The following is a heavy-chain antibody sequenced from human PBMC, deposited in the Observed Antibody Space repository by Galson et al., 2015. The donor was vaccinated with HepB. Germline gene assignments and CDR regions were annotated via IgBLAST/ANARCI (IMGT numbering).Heavy chain of an antibody. CDR3: ARAGGTIRRFGIWGFDY. Sequence: SVKVSCKASGYTFTGYYMHWVRQAPGQGLEWMGWINPNSGGTNYAQKFQGWVTMTRDTSISTAYMELSRLRSDDTAVYYCARAGGTIRRFGIWGFDYWGQGTLVTVSS. V-gene: IGHV1-2*04. CDR2: INPNSGGT. CDR1: GYTFTGYY. J-gene: IGHJ4*02. D-gene: IGHD3-10*01.